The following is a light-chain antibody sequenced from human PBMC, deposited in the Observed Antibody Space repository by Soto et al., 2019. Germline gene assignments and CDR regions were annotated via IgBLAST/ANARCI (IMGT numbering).Light chain of an antibody. CDR1: QSVSSY. Sequence: EIVLTQSPATLSLSPGERATLSCRASQSVSSYLAWYHQKPGQAPRLLIYDASNRATGIPARFSGSGSGTDFTLTISSLEPEDVAFYYCQQRSNWPGFGGGTKVEIK. CDR2: DAS. CDR3: QQRSNWPG. J-gene: IGKJ4*02. V-gene: IGKV3-11*01.